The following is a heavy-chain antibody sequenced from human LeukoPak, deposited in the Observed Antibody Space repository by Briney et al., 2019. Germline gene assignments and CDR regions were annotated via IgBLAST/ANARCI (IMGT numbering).Heavy chain of an antibody. V-gene: IGHV4-61*02. J-gene: IGHJ4*02. CDR1: GGSIGSGSYY. CDR3: ARTYICGGDRYSFDY. Sequence: PSETLSLTCTVSGGSIGSGSYYWSWIRQPAGKGLEWIGRIYTSGSTNYNPSLKSRVTISVDTSKNQFSLKLSSVTAADTAVYYCARTYICGGDRYSFDYWGQGTLVTVSS. D-gene: IGHD2-21*02. CDR2: IYTSGST.